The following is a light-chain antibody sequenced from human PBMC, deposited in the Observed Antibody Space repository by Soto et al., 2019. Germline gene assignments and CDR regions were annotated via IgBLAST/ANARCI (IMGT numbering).Light chain of an antibody. J-gene: IGKJ1*01. CDR3: QQKYSFTRT. CDR2: AAS. Sequence: IQRTQSPSSLSAFVGDRVTITCRASQSISSYLNWYQQKQGKVPKLLIYAASSLQSGVPSRFSGSASGTDCTITISSLKNEDGATYYGQQKYSFTRTFGQGTKVDIK. CDR1: QSISSY. V-gene: IGKV1-39*01.